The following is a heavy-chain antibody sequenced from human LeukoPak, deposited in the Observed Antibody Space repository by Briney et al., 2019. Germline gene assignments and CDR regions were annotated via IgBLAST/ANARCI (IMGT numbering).Heavy chain of an antibody. CDR1: GFTFSSYA. V-gene: IGHV3-23*01. Sequence: PGGSLRLSCGASGFTFSSYAMSWVRQAPRKGLEWVSASSGSGGSTYYADSVKGRFTISRDNSKNTLYLLMNSLRAEDTAVYYCRAVVVAAAVVYYFDYWGQGTLVTVSS. CDR3: RAVVVAAAVVYYFDY. CDR2: SSGSGGST. D-gene: IGHD2-15*01. J-gene: IGHJ4*02.